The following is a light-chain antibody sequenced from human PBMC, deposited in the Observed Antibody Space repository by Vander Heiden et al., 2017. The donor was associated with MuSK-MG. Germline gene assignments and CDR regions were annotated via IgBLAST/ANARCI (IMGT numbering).Light chain of an antibody. CDR2: EAS. CDR1: QDIGNF. J-gene: IGKJ3*01. Sequence: DIQMTQSPSSLSASVGDRVTITCQASQDIGNFLNWYQHKPGKAPELLISEASTLQSGVLSRFSGSGVGTDFTLTINGLQPEDFATYYCLQYYVMPPFTFGPGT. V-gene: IGKV1-33*01. CDR3: LQYYVMPPFT.